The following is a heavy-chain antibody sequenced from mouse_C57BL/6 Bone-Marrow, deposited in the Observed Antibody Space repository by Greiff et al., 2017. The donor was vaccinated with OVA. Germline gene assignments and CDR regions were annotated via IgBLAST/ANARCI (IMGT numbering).Heavy chain of an antibody. CDR1: GYTFTSYW. J-gene: IGHJ4*01. Sequence: QVHVKQPGAELVKPGASVKLSCKASGYTFTSYWMQWVKQRPGQGLEWIGEIDPSDSYTNYNQKFKGKATLTVDTSSSTAYMQLSSLTSEDSAVYYCARFYYSNYYAMDYWGQGTSVTVSS. V-gene: IGHV1-50*01. CDR2: IDPSDSYT. D-gene: IGHD2-5*01. CDR3: ARFYYSNYYAMDY.